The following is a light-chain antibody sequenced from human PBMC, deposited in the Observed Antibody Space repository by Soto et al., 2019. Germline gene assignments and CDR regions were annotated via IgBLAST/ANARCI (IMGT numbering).Light chain of an antibody. CDR1: QSVSIK. J-gene: IGKJ5*01. CDR2: DTS. V-gene: IGKV3-15*01. CDR3: QQYGSSPIT. Sequence: EIVLTQSPGPLSLSPGERAPLSCRASQSVSIKLAWYQQKTGQAPRLLIYDTSTRATGIPARFSGSGSGTELTLTISSLQSEDVALYYCQQYGSSPITLGQGTRLEIK.